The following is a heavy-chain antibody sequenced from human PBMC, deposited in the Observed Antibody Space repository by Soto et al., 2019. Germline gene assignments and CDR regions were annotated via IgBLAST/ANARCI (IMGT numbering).Heavy chain of an antibody. D-gene: IGHD3-22*01. V-gene: IGHV1-18*01. Sequence: ASVNVSCKPSGYTFTSYCISWVRQAPGQGLEWMGWISAYNGNTNYAQKLQGRVTMTTDTSTSTAYMELRSLRSDDTAVYYCARDKGITMIVVAPFDYWGQGTLVTVSS. CDR3: ARDKGITMIVVAPFDY. CDR2: ISAYNGNT. CDR1: GYTFTSYC. J-gene: IGHJ4*02.